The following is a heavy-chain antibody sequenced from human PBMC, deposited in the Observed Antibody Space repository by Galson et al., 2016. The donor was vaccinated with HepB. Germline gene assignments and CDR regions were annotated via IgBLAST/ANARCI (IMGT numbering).Heavy chain of an antibody. V-gene: IGHV5-51*01. CDR2: IYPDDSDA. J-gene: IGHJ5*02. Sequence: QSGAEVKKPGESLKISCTASGYSFNNHWLGWVRQLPGKGLEWMGIIYPDDSDARYNPSFQGQVTISADKSINTAYLQWSSLKASDTAMYYCARLVRYCSSTTTCYPQGPANWFDPWGQGTLVIVSS. D-gene: IGHD2/OR15-2a*01. CDR3: ARLVRYCSSTTTCYPQGPANWFDP. CDR1: GYSFNNHW.